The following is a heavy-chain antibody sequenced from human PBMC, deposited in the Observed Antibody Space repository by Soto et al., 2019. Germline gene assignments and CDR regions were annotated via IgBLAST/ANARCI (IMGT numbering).Heavy chain of an antibody. Sequence: QVQLVESGGGVVQPGRSLRLSCAASGFTFSSYGMHWVRQAPGKGLEWVAVISYDGSNKYYADSVKGRFTISRDNSKNTLYLQMNSLRAEDTAVYYCANLMRIQLWFPNPPKGYDAFDIWGQGTMVTVSS. V-gene: IGHV3-30*18. CDR3: ANLMRIQLWFPNPPKGYDAFDI. CDR1: GFTFSSYG. CDR2: ISYDGSNK. D-gene: IGHD5-18*01. J-gene: IGHJ3*02.